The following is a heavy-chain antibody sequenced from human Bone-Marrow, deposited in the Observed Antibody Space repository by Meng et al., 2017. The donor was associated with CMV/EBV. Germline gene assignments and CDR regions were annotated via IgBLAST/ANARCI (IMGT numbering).Heavy chain of an antibody. D-gene: IGHD2-8*02. V-gene: IGHV4-59*01. CDR1: GFTFSSYW. J-gene: IGHJ5*02. CDR2: IYYIGTT. CDR3: ARVGRPFYRTATGVTEDADWFDP. Sequence: GSLRLSCAASGFTFSSYWMSWVRQVPGKGLEWIGQIYYIGTTKYNPSLKSRVTIPVDTSNNQFSLKLSSVTPADTAVYYCARVGRPFYRTATGVTEDADWFDPWGQGTRVTVSS.